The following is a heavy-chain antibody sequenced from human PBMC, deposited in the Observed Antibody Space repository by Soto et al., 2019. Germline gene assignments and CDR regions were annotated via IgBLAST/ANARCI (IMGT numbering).Heavy chain of an antibody. Sequence: PGGSLRLSCAASGFTFSSYSMNWVRQAPGKGLEWVSSISSSSSYIYYADSVKGRFTISRDNAKNSLYLQMNSLRAEDTAVYYCARGRRIFGVVIPTHLYYFDYWGQGTLVTVSS. CDR3: ARGRRIFGVVIPTHLYYFDY. CDR1: GFTFSSYS. CDR2: ISSSSSYI. J-gene: IGHJ4*02. V-gene: IGHV3-21*01. D-gene: IGHD3-3*01.